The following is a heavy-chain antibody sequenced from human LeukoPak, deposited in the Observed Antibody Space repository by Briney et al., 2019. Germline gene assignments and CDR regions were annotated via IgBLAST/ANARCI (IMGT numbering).Heavy chain of an antibody. Sequence: GASVKVSCKASRYTFTSYYMHWVRQAPGQGLEWMGIINPSGGSTSYAQKFQGRVTMTRDTSTSTVYMELSSLRSEDTAVYYCARGGYDSSGYYSKSAYFDYWGQGTLVTVSS. CDR2: INPSGGST. D-gene: IGHD3-22*01. CDR3: ARGGYDSSGYYSKSAYFDY. V-gene: IGHV1-46*01. CDR1: RYTFTSYY. J-gene: IGHJ4*02.